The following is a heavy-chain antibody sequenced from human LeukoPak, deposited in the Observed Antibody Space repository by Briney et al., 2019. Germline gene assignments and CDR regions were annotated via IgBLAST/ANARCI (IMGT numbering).Heavy chain of an antibody. CDR3: AKSRTLYYYDSSGAIDY. J-gene: IGHJ4*02. CDR1: GFTFSSYG. Sequence: GGSLRLSFAASGFTFSSYGMHWVRQAPGKALEWVAVISYDGSNKYYADSVKGRFTISRDNSKNTLYLQMNSLRAEDTAVYYCAKSRTLYYYDSSGAIDYWGQGTLVTVSS. D-gene: IGHD3-22*01. CDR2: ISYDGSNK. V-gene: IGHV3-30*18.